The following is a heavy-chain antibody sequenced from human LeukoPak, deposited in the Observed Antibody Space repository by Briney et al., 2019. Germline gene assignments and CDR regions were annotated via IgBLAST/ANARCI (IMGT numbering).Heavy chain of an antibody. D-gene: IGHD3-22*01. Sequence: PGGSLRLSCAASGFTFSSYAMHWVRQAPGKGLEWVAVISYDGSNKYYADSVEGRFTISRDNSKNTLYLQMNSLRAEDTAVYYCAKGYDSSGFGDYWGQGTLVTVSS. V-gene: IGHV3-30*04. J-gene: IGHJ4*02. CDR2: ISYDGSNK. CDR1: GFTFSSYA. CDR3: AKGYDSSGFGDY.